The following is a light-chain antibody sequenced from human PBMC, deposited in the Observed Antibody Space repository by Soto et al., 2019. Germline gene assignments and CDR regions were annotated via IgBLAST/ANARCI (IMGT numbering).Light chain of an antibody. J-gene: IGLJ1*01. Sequence: QSALTQPASVSGSPGQSITISYTGTSGDIGGYKYVSWYQQHPGKAPKLMIYDVSNRPSGVSNRFSGSKSGNTATLTISGLQREDEAEYYCSSYTGGSTYVFGTGTKLTVL. V-gene: IGLV2-14*01. CDR2: DVS. CDR1: SGDIGGYKY. CDR3: SSYTGGSTYV.